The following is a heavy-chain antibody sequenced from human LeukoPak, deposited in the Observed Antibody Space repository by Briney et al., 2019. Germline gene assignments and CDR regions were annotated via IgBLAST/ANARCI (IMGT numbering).Heavy chain of an antibody. CDR2: ISGDGGST. V-gene: IGHV3-43*02. D-gene: IGHD3-22*01. CDR3: AKDPYYYDSSGYYYPDY. Sequence: GGSLRLTCAASGFTFDDYAMHWVRQAPGKVLERVSPISGDGGSTYYADSVKGRFTISRDNSKNSLYLQMNSLRTEDTALYYCAKDPYYYDSSGYYYPDYWGQGTLVTVSS. J-gene: IGHJ4*02. CDR1: GFTFDDYA.